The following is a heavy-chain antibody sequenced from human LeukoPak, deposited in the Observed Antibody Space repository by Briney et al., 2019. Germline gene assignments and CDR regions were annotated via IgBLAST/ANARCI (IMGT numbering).Heavy chain of an antibody. V-gene: IGHV3-7*01. J-gene: IGHJ4*02. D-gene: IGHD3-3*01. CDR2: RKQDGSEK. Sequence: GGSLRLSCAASGFTFSSYWMSWVRQAPGKGLEWVANRKQDGSEKYYVDSVKGRFTISRDNAKNSLYLKMNSLRAEDTAVYYCARVPDYDFWSGYSYYFDYWGQGTLVTVSS. CDR3: ARVPDYDFWSGYSYYFDY. CDR1: GFTFSSYW.